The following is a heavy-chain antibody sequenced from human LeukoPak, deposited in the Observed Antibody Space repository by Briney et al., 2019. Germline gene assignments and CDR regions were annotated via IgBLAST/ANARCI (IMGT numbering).Heavy chain of an antibody. D-gene: IGHD2-2*01. CDR1: GYTLTELS. CDR3: ARDYCSSTSCYVNYMDV. J-gene: IGHJ6*03. CDR2: ISAYNGKT. Sequence: ASVKVSCKVSGYTLTELSMHWVRQAPGKGLEWMGWISAYNGKTNYAQKLQGRVTMTTDTSTSTAYMELRSLRSDDTAVYYCARDYCSSTSCYVNYMDVWGKGTTVTISS. V-gene: IGHV1-18*01.